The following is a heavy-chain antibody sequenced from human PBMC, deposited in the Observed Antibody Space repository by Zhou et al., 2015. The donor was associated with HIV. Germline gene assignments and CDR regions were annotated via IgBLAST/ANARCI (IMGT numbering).Heavy chain of an antibody. V-gene: IGHV1-3*05. J-gene: IGHJ5*02. CDR1: GYTFTSYA. CDR3: ARVPAAMGWFDP. Sequence: QVQLVQSGAEEKKPGASVKVSCKASGYTFTSYAIHWVRLAPGQRLEWMGWINAGNGNTKYSQKFQDRVTITRDTSATTAYMELSSLRSEDTAVYYCARVPAAMGWFDPWGQGTLVTVSS. CDR2: INAGNGNT. D-gene: IGHD2-2*01.